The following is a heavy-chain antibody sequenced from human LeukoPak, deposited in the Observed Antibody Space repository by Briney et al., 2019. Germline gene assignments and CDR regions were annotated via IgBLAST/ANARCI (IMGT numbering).Heavy chain of an antibody. V-gene: IGHV1-8*03. CDR1: GYTFTSYD. CDR2: MNPDSGNT. D-gene: IGHD3-3*01. CDR3: ARAGSGPITIFGVVIITHNWFDP. J-gene: IGHJ5*02. Sequence: ASVKVSCKASGYTFTSYDINWVRQATGQGLEWMGWMNPDSGNTGYAQKFQGRVTITRNTSISTAYMELSSLRSEDTAVYYCARAGSGPITIFGVVIITHNWFDPWGQGTLVTVSS.